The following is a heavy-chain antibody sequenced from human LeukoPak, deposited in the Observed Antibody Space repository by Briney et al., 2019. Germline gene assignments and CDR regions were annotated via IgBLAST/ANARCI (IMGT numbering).Heavy chain of an antibody. D-gene: IGHD3-3*01. CDR1: GFSFSSYR. J-gene: IGHJ4*02. Sequence: GGSLRLSCAAAGFSFSSYRMSWVRQAPGKGLEWLANINQDGVGRYYVDSVKGRSTISRDNAKNSLYLQMNSLRAEDTAVYYCARVIWSAFDCWGRGILVTVSS. CDR2: INQDGVGR. V-gene: IGHV3-7*01. CDR3: ARVIWSAFDC.